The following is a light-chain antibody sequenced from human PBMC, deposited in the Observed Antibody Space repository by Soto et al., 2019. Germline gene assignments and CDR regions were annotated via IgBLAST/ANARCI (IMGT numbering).Light chain of an antibody. CDR2: DVS. J-gene: IGKJ1*01. V-gene: IGKV3-20*01. CDR1: QSVSSRY. Sequence: EIVLTHSAGTLSLSPGERATLSCRASQSVSSRYLAWYQQKPGQAPRLLIYDVSSRATGIPDRFSGSGSGTDFTLTISRLEPEDFAVYYCQHYGSSRTFGQGTKVDIK. CDR3: QHYGSSRT.